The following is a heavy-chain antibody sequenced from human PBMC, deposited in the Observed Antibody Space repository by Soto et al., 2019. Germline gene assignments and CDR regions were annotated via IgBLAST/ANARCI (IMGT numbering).Heavy chain of an antibody. CDR2: HYTRGSP. CDR1: GGSISSHY. Sequence: SETLSLTCTVSGGSISSHYWSWIRQPAGKGLEWIGRHYTRGSPSYNPSLKSRVSMSLDTSKNQFSLKLSSVTAADTAVYYCARDSYFDISTGYYFGFDVWGQGTTVTVSS. J-gene: IGHJ6*02. CDR3: ARDSYFDISTGYYFGFDV. V-gene: IGHV4-4*07. D-gene: IGHD3-9*01.